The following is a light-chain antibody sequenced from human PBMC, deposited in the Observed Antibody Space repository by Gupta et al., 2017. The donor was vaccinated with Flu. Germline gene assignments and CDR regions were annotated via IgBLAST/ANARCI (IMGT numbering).Light chain of an antibody. CDR2: DAS. CDR3: QQRGS. J-gene: IGKJ2*03. V-gene: IGKV1-39*01. Sequence: DIQMTQSSSSLSASVGDRVTITCRASQSITNPLNWYQHKPGKAPKLLIYDASNLQSGVPSRFSGSGSGADFTLIINSLQPEDFATYYCQQRGSFGQGTKLQIK. CDR1: QSITNP.